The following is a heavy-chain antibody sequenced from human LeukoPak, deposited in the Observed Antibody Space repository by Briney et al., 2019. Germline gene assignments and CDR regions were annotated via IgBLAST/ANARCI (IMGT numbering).Heavy chain of an antibody. CDR2: IYASGST. V-gene: IGHV4-4*07. CDR3: ARKGSSGWFDY. D-gene: IGHD6-19*01. Sequence: SETLSLTCSVSVGSFILYYWNGIGQPAGRGLEWIGRIYASGSTTYNPSLKSRVSMSVDTSKNQFSLRLTSVTAADTAVYYCARKGSSGWFDYWGQGTLVTVSS. J-gene: IGHJ4*02. CDR1: VGSFILYY.